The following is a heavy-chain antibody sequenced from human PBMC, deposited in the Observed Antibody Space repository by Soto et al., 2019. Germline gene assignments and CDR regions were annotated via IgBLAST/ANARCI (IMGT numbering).Heavy chain of an antibody. Sequence: QVQLVQSGAEVKKPGASVTVSCKASGYAFTNYDINWVRQATGQGLEWMGWMNPNSGYTGNAQKFQGRVTMTRHNSISTVYMELSSLTSEDTAVYYCARANGDFDYWGQGTLVTVSS. J-gene: IGHJ4*02. CDR3: ARANGDFDY. V-gene: IGHV1-8*01. CDR1: GYAFTNYD. D-gene: IGHD4-17*01. CDR2: MNPNSGYT.